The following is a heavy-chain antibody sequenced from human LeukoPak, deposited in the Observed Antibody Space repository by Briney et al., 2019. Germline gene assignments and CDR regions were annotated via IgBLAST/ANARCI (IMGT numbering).Heavy chain of an antibody. J-gene: IGHJ4*02. V-gene: IGHV3-20*04. CDR2: INWNGGST. D-gene: IGHD2-15*01. CDR1: GFTFDDYG. CDR3: ARDGGYCSGGSCYRYFDY. Sequence: PGGSLRLSCAASGFTFDDYGMSWVRQAPGKGLEWLSGINWNGGSTGYADSVKGRFTISRDNAKNSLYLQMNSLRAEDTALYYCARDGGYCSGGSCYRYFDYWGQGTLVTVSS.